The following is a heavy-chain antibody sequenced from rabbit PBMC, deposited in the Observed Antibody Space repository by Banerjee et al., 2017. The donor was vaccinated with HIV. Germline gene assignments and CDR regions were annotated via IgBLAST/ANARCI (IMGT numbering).Heavy chain of an antibody. CDR2: IYAGSSGST. V-gene: IGHV1S45*01. CDR1: GFSFSSSYW. J-gene: IGHJ4*01. D-gene: IGHD8-1*01. Sequence: QQQLVESGGGLVKPGASLTLTCKASGFSFSSSYWICWVRQAPGKGLEWIACIYAGSSGSTYFASWAKGRFTISKTSSTTVTLQVTSLTAADTATYFCARRYSGNTYYGAFNLWGQGTLVTVS. CDR3: ARRYSGNTYYGAFNL.